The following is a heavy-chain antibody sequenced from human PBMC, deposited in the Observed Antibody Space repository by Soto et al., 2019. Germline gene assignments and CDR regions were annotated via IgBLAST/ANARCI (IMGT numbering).Heavy chain of an antibody. CDR1: GDSFSSNSAA. J-gene: IGHJ5*02. CDR2: TYYRSKWYN. V-gene: IGHV6-1*01. Sequence: SQTLSLTCAISGDSFSSNSAAWNWIRQSPSRGLEWLGRTYYRSKWYNDYAVSVKSRITINPDTSKNQFSLQLSSVTPEDTAVYYCARDKDSSSSWWFDPWGQGTLVTVSS. D-gene: IGHD6-6*01. CDR3: ARDKDSSSSWWFDP.